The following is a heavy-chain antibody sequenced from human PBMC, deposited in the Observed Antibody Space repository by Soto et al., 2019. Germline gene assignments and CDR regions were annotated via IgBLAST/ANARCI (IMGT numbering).Heavy chain of an antibody. V-gene: IGHV4-31*03. CDR3: ARACITMMILLDWFDP. J-gene: IGHJ5*02. Sequence: QVQLQESGPGLVKPSQTLSLTCTVSGGSISSGGYYWSWIRQHPGKGLEWIGYIYYSGSTYYNPSLKSRVTISVDTSKNQFSLKLSSVTAADTAVYYCARACITMMILLDWFDPWGQGTLVTVSS. CDR2: IYYSGST. D-gene: IGHD3-22*01. CDR1: GGSISSGGYY.